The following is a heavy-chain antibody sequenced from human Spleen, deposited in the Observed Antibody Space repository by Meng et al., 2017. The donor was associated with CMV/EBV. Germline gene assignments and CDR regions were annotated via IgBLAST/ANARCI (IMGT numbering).Heavy chain of an antibody. V-gene: IGHV3-30-3*01. J-gene: IGHJ6*02. D-gene: IGHD6-6*01. CDR2: ISYDGSNE. CDR3: AREFGVSTSSGYYYHGLDV. CDR1: GFIFSNYA. Sequence: GESLKISCAASGFIFSNYAMHWVRQAPGKGLEWVAVISYDGSNEYYADSVKGRFTISRDNAKNSLYLQMNSLRAEDTAVYYCAREFGVSTSSGYYYHGLDVWGQGTTVTVSS.